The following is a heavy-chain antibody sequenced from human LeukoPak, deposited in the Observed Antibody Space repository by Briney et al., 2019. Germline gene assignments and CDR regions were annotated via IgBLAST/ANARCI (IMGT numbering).Heavy chain of an antibody. J-gene: IGHJ4*02. CDR2: INPNSGGT. V-gene: IGHV1-2*02. D-gene: IGHD2-21*01. CDR3: ARRGYSGYDSGTKRAYCGGDCYWEGGFDY. Sequence: GASVKVSCKASGYTFTGYYMHWVRQAPGQGLEWMGWINPNSGGTNYAQKFQGRVTMTRDTSISTAYMELSRLRSDDTAVYYCARRGYSGYDSGTKRAYCGGDCYWEGGFDYWGQGTLVTVSS. CDR1: GYTFTGYY.